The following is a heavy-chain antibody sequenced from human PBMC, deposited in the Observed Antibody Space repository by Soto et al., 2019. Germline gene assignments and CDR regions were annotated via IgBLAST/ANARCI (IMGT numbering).Heavy chain of an antibody. Sequence: ASVKVSCKVSGYTLIELSIYWVRQAPGKGLEWMGGVDPEDGEIMYAQKFQGRATMPEDTSTDTAYMELSSLTSEDTAVYYCATGRYFGSGSFDYWGQGTLVTVSS. J-gene: IGHJ4*02. CDR2: VDPEDGEI. CDR1: GYTLIELS. CDR3: ATGRYFGSGSFDY. V-gene: IGHV1-24*01. D-gene: IGHD3-10*01.